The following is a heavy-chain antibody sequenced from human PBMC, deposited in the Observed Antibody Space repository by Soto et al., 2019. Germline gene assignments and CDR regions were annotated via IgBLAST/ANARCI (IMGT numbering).Heavy chain of an antibody. CDR1: VCTFRSYA. D-gene: IGHD5-18*01. J-gene: IGHJ5*02. CDR3: ARDPDVDSYGYRGWFDP. V-gene: IGHV1-69*12. CDR2: IIPIFGTA. Sequence: QVQLVQSGGGVKNLGSSVKGSCKAYVCTFRSYAISWVRQAPGQGLEWMGGIIPIFGTANYAQKFKGRVTITADESTSTDYRKLSSLRSEDTAVYYCARDPDVDSYGYRGWFDPWGQGTLVTVSS.